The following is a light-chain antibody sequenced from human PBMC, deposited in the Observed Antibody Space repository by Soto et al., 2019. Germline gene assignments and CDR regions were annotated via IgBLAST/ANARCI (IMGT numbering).Light chain of an antibody. J-gene: IGKJ1*01. V-gene: IGKV3-15*01. CDR1: QSVSNN. CDR2: DAS. CDR3: QQYRTYSWT. Sequence: ILMTQSPATLSVSPGERATLSCRASQSVSNNLAWYQQKPGQAPRLLIYDASTRATGIPARFSGSGSGTEFTLTISSLQPDDFAIYYCQQYRTYSWTFGQGTKVEI.